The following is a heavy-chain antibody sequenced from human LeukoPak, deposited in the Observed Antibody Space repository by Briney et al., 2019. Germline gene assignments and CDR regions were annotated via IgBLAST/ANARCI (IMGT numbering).Heavy chain of an antibody. J-gene: IGHJ4*02. CDR3: AREGGGYSYAPRADFDY. CDR2: INPSGGST. CDR1: GYTFTSYY. D-gene: IGHD5-18*01. V-gene: IGHV1-46*01. Sequence: ASVKVSCKASGYTFTSYYMHWVRQAPGQGLEWMGIINPSGGSTSYAQKFQGRVTMTRDMSTSTVYMELSGLRSEDTAVYYCAREGGGYSYAPRADFDYWGQGTLVTVSS.